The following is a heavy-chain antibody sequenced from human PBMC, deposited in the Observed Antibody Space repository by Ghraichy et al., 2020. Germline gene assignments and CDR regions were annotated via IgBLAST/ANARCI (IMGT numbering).Heavy chain of an antibody. D-gene: IGHD3-3*01. CDR1: GGSISSSSYY. V-gene: IGHV4-39*01. J-gene: IGHJ5*02. CDR2: IYYSGST. CDR3: ARLGYDFWSGYLNWFDP. Sequence: SETLSLTCTVSGGSISSSSYYWGWIRQPPGKGLEWIGSIYYSGSTYYNPSLKSRVTISVDTSKNQFSLKLSSVTAADTAVYYCARLGYDFWSGYLNWFDPWGQGTLVTVSS.